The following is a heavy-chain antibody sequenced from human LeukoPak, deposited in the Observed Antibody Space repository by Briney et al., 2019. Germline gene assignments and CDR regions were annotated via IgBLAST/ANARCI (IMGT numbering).Heavy chain of an antibody. CDR2: INSNGSST. Sequence: GSLKISCAASGFTFSIYWMHWVRQAPGKGLVSVSRINSNGSSTSYADSVKGRFTISRDNSKNTLYLQMNSLRAEDTAVYYCARDEDWSGYYGAFDIWGQGTMATVSS. D-gene: IGHD3-3*01. V-gene: IGHV3-74*01. J-gene: IGHJ3*02. CDR1: GFTFSIYW. CDR3: ARDEDWSGYYGAFDI.